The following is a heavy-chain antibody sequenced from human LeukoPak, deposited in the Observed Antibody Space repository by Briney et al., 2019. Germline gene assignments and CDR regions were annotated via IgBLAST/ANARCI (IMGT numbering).Heavy chain of an antibody. CDR2: IKQDGSEK. J-gene: IGHJ4*02. CDR3: ARAGDVDTAMVIDY. D-gene: IGHD5-18*01. V-gene: IGHV3-7*03. Sequence: PGGSLRLSCAASGFTFSSYAMHWVRQAPGKGLEWVANIKQDGSEKYYVDSVKGRFTISRDNAKNSLYLQMNSLRAEDTAVYYCARAGDVDTAMVIDYWGQGTLVTVSS. CDR1: GFTFSSYA.